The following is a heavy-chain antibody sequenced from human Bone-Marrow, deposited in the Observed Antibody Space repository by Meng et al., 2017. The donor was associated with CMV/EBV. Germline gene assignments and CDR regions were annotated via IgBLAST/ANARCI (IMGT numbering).Heavy chain of an antibody. CDR3: ASIMSPGYCSSTSCSVDYYYGMDV. D-gene: IGHD2-2*01. J-gene: IGHJ6*02. CDR1: GFTFDDYA. V-gene: IGHV3-9*01. CDR2: ISWNSGSI. Sequence: SLKISCAASGFTFDDYAMHWVRQAPGKGLEWVSGISWNSGSIGYADSVKGRFTISRDNAKNSLYLQMNSLRAEDTALYYCASIMSPGYCSSTSCSVDYYYGMDVWGQGTTVTVSS.